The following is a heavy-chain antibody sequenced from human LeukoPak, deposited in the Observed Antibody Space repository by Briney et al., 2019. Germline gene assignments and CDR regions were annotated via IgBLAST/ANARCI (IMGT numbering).Heavy chain of an antibody. CDR3: AAAPTGPLGYCSSTSCYPFDY. Sequence: SVKVSCKASGYTFTGYYMHWVRRAPGQGLEWMGRIIPILGIANYAQKFQGRVTITADKSTSTAYMELSSLRSEDTAVYYCAAAPTGPLGYCSSTSCYPFDYWGQGTLVTVSS. CDR1: GYTFTGYY. J-gene: IGHJ4*02. CDR2: IIPILGIA. V-gene: IGHV1-69*02. D-gene: IGHD2-2*01.